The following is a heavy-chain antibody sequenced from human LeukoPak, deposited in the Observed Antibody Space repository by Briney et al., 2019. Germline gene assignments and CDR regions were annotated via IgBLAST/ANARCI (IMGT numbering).Heavy chain of an antibody. D-gene: IGHD1-26*01. CDR1: GVTLSNYA. Sequence: GGSLRLSCVASGVTLSNYAMSWARQAPGKGLEWVSGISSGGSGGNTYYADSVKGRFTISRDSSRNTLFLHMNTLRAEDTAIYYCAKDRTVGASYWYFDLWGRGTLVTVSS. J-gene: IGHJ2*01. V-gene: IGHV3-23*01. CDR2: ISSGGSGGNT. CDR3: AKDRTVGASYWYFDL.